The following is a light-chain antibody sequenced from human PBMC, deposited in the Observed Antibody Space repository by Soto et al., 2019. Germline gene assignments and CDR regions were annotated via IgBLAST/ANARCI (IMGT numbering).Light chain of an antibody. V-gene: IGKV1-39*01. J-gene: IGKJ1*01. Sequence: DIQMTQSPSSLSASVGDTVTITCRASQSISTHLSWYQQQPGKAPRLLIYAASSLQRWVSSRFRGSGSGTDFTLTIDSLQPEDSAIYYCQRTYITPWTFGQGTRVEV. CDR2: AAS. CDR3: QRTYITPWT. CDR1: QSISTH.